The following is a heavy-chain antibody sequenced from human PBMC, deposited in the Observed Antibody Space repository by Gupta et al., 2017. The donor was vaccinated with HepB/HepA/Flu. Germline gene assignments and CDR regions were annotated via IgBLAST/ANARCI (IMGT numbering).Heavy chain of an antibody. CDR3: AGIHTVNRNYYYFMDV. D-gene: IGHD4-11*01. Sequence: EAQLVESGGHLAEPGRSLRLSCATTDFAFVAHGMNWFRQAPGKGLEWVAFIRSRTFGATTDYAASVKGRFTVSRDDSRSIAYLQMNSLEVEDTAVYYCAGIHTVNRNYYYFMDVWGKGTTVTVSS. CDR1: DFAFVAHG. CDR2: IRSRTFGATT. V-gene: IGHV3-49*03. J-gene: IGHJ6*03.